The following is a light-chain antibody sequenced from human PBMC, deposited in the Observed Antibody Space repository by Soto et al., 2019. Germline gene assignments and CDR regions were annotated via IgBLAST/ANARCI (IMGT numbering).Light chain of an antibody. V-gene: IGKV1-39*01. CDR1: QSISSY. CDR3: QQSYSTPLWT. J-gene: IGKJ1*01. CDR2: AAS. Sequence: DIQMTQSPSSLSASVGDRVTITCRASQSISSYLNWYQQKPGKAPKLLIYAASSLQSGVPSRFSGSGSGTDFTLTISIVQPEDFATYYCQQSYSTPLWTFGQGTKVEIK.